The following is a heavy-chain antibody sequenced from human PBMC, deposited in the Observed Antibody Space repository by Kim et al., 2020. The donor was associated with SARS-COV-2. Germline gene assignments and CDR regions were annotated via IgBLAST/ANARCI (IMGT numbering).Heavy chain of an antibody. CDR2: INHSGST. D-gene: IGHD3-16*02. Sequence: SETLSLTCAVYGGSFSGYYWSWIRQPPGKGLEWIGEINHSGSTNYNPSLKSRVTISVETSKNQFSLKLSSVTAADTAVYYCARERRERGGGVYDYVWGSYRYYWGQGTLVTVSS. CDR3: ARERRERGGGVYDYVWGSYRYY. CDR1: GGSFSGYY. J-gene: IGHJ4*02. V-gene: IGHV4-34*01.